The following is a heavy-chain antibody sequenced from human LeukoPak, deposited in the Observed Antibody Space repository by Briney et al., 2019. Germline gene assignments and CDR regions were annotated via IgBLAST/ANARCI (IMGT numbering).Heavy chain of an antibody. Sequence: ASVKVSCKASGYTFTSEDINWVRQAPGQGPEWMGWMNPNSGNTGLTQKFQGRVTMTRDTSISTAYMELNSLKSEDTAVYFCARVRNSWYNYWGQGTLVTVSS. D-gene: IGHD6-13*01. CDR1: GYTFTSED. J-gene: IGHJ4*02. CDR2: MNPNSGNT. CDR3: ARVRNSWYNY. V-gene: IGHV1-8*01.